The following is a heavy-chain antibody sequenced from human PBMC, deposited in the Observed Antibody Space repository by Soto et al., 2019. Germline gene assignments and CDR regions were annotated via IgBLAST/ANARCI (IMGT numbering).Heavy chain of an antibody. CDR1: GYTFTSYA. J-gene: IGHJ4*02. D-gene: IGHD2-15*01. CDR2: INAGNGNT. CDR3: ARGVAPYYFDY. Sequence: QVQLVRSGAEEKKPGASVKVSCKASGYTFTSYAMHWVRQAPGQRLEWVGWINAGNGNTKYSQKFQGRVTITRDTSASTAYMELSSLRSEDMAVYYCARGVAPYYFDYWGQGTLVTVSS. V-gene: IGHV1-3*05.